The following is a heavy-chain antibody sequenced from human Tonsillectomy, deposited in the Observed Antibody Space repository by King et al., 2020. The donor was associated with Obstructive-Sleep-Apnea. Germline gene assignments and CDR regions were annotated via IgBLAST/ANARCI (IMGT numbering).Heavy chain of an antibody. J-gene: IGHJ4*02. V-gene: IGHV3-74*02. D-gene: IGHD3-22*01. CDR1: GFTFSSYW. CDR3: ARVPLWYNSSGSITGLDY. CDR2: INSDGSST. Sequence: VQLVQSGGGLVQPGGSLRLSCAASGFTFSSYWMHWVRQAPGKGLVWVSRINSDGSSTSYADSVKGRFTISRDNAKNTLYLQMNSLRAEDTAVYYCARVPLWYNSSGSITGLDYWGQGTLVTVSS.